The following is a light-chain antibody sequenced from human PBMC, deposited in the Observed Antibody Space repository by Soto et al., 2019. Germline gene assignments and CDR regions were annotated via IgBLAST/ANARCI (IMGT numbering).Light chain of an antibody. J-gene: IGKJ1*01. CDR3: QKLNSYPRK. CDR2: AAS. Sequence: DIQMTQPPSTLSESVVDRVTITCRASQSISSWLAWYQQKPGKAPKLLIYAASTLQSGVPSRFSGSGSGTDFTLTISSLQPEDFATYYCQKLNSYPRKCGQGNKGDIK. CDR1: QSISSW. V-gene: IGKV1-5*01.